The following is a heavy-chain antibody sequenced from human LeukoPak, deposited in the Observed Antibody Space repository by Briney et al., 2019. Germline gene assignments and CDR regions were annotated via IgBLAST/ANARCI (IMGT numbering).Heavy chain of an antibody. CDR3: ARGVLGYCSSTSCYLPLGY. CDR1: GYTFTSYD. CDR2: MNPNSGNT. V-gene: IGHV1-8*01. D-gene: IGHD2-2*01. J-gene: IGHJ4*02. Sequence: VASVKVSCKASGYTFTSYDINWVRQATGQGLEWMGWMNPNSGNTGYAQKFQGRVTMTRNTSISTAYMELSSLRSEDTAVYYCARGVLGYCSSTSCYLPLGYWGQGTLVTVSS.